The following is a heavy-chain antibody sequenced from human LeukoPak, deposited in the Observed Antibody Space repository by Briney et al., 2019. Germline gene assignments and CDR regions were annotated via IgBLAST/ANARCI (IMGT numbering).Heavy chain of an antibody. V-gene: IGHV4-39*02. CDR2: IYYSGST. D-gene: IGHD4-17*01. CDR1: GGSISSSTYY. J-gene: IGHJ4*02. Sequence: SETLSLTCTVSGGSISSSTYYWGWIRQPPGKGLEWIGNIYYSGSTYYNPSLKSRVTISVDTSKNQFSLKLSSVTAADTAVYYCARETAVTHYYFDYWGQGTLVTVSS. CDR3: ARETAVTHYYFDY.